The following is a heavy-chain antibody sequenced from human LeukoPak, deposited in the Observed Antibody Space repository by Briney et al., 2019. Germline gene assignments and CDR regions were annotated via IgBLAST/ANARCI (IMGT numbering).Heavy chain of an antibody. V-gene: IGHV3-7*01. Sequence: GGSLRLSCAASGFTSSSYWMSWVRQAPGKGLEWVANIKQDGSEKYYVDSARGRFTISRDNAENSLYLQMNSLRVEDTAVYYCARGSSRWGNWYFDLWGRGTLVTVSS. CDR1: GFTSSSYW. CDR3: ARGSSRWGNWYFDL. J-gene: IGHJ2*01. D-gene: IGHD6-13*01. CDR2: IKQDGSEK.